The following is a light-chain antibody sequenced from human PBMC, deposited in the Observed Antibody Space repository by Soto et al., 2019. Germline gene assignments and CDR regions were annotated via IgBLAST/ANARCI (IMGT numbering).Light chain of an antibody. J-gene: IGLJ3*02. Sequence: QSVLTQPPSVSGAPGQRVTISCTGSSSNIGEGYDVHWYQHLPGTAPNLLIYANSNRPSGVPDRFSGSKSGTSASLAITGLQAEDEADYYCQSYDSSLSVVFGGGTKVTVL. V-gene: IGLV1-40*01. CDR2: ANS. CDR1: SSNIGEGYD. CDR3: QSYDSSLSVV.